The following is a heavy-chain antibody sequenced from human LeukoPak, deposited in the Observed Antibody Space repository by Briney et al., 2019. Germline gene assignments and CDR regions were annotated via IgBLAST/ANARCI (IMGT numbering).Heavy chain of an antibody. J-gene: IGHJ5*02. CDR1: GFTFSTYA. Sequence: GWSLRLSCAASGFTFSTYAMSWVRQAPGKGLEWVSGITDSGGATFYADSVKGRFTISRDNSRSAVFLQMNSLRAEDTAVYYCAKLPIVGNWFDPWGQGTLVTVSS. CDR3: AKLPIVGNWFDP. V-gene: IGHV3-23*01. CDR2: ITDSGGAT. D-gene: IGHD3-22*01.